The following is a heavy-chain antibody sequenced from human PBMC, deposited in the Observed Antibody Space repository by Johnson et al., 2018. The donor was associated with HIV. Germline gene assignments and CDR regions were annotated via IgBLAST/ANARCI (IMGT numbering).Heavy chain of an antibody. J-gene: IGHJ3*02. CDR2: IWYDGSNE. CDR1: GSSFSSFS. CDR3: ARNLRDPAWGDAFDI. Sequence: VQVVESGGGVVQPGGSLRLSCEGTGSSFSSFSMHWVRQAPGKGPEWVAVIWYDGSNEYYGDSVKGRFAVSRDNSKNTLYLQMNSLRAEDTAVYYCARNLRDPAWGDAFDIWGQGTMVTVSS. V-gene: IGHV3-33*01. D-gene: IGHD3-10*01.